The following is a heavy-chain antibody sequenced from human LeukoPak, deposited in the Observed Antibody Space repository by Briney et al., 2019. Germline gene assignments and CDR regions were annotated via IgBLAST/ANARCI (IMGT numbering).Heavy chain of an antibody. CDR1: GFTFSSYE. Sequence: GGSLRLSCAASGFTFSSYEMNWVRQAPGKGLEWVSYISSSGSTIYYADSVKGRFTISRDNAKNSLYLQMNSLRAEDTAVYYCAKYWGAYGDYRGRYMDVWGKGTTVTVSS. V-gene: IGHV3-48*03. D-gene: IGHD4-17*01. CDR2: ISSSGSTI. J-gene: IGHJ6*03. CDR3: AKYWGAYGDYRGRYMDV.